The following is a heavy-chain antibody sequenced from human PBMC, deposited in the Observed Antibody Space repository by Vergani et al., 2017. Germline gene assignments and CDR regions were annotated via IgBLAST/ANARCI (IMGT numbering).Heavy chain of an antibody. V-gene: IGHV1-3*01. CDR2: INAGNGNT. J-gene: IGHJ5*02. D-gene: IGHD1-26*01. Sequence: QVQLVQSGAEVKKPGASVKVSCKASGYTFTSYAMHWVRQAPGQRLEWMGWINAGNGNTKYSQKFQGRVTITRDTSASTAYMELSSLRSEDTAVYYCARPSQCSGSFYGNWFDPWGQGTLVSVSS. CDR3: ARPSQCSGSFYGNWFDP. CDR1: GYTFTSYA.